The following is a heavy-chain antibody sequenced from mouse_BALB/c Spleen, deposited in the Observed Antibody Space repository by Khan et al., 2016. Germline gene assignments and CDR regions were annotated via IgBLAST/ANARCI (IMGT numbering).Heavy chain of an antibody. CDR2: INPDSSTI. J-gene: IGHJ4*01. CDR1: GFAFSRYW. CDR3: ARHGNYAMDY. D-gene: IGHD2-1*01. V-gene: IGHV4-1*02. Sequence: EVKLLESGGGLVQPGGSLKLSCAASGFAFSRYWMSWVRQAPGKGLEWIGEINPDSSTINYTPSLKDKFIISRDNAKNTLYLQMSKVRSEDTALYYCARHGNYAMDYWGRGTSVTVSS.